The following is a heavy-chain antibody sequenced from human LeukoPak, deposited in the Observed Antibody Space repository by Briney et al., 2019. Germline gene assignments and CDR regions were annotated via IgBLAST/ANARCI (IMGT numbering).Heavy chain of an antibody. CDR2: ISGSGGST. CDR1: GFTFSSYA. J-gene: IGHJ4*02. D-gene: IGHD3-10*01. V-gene: IGHV3-23*01. Sequence: PGGSLRLSCAASGFTFSSYAMSWVRQAPGKVLEWVSAISGSGGSTYYADSVKGRFTISRDNSKNTLYLQMNSLRAEDTAVYYCAKEIWFGELSGAPVPYYFDYWGQGTLVTVSS. CDR3: AKEIWFGELSGAPVPYYFDY.